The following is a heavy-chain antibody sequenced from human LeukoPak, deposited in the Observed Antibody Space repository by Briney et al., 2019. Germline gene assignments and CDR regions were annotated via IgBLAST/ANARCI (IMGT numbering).Heavy chain of an antibody. Sequence: SETLSLTCTVSGDSISSSSYYWGWVRQPPGKGLEWIGSIYYSERTYYNPSLKSRVTMSLDMSKNQFSLRLSSVTAADTAVYYCLCSGRSYNWGQGTLVTVSS. D-gene: IGHD3-10*02. V-gene: IGHV4-39*01. J-gene: IGHJ4*02. CDR1: GDSISSSSYY. CDR2: IYYSERT. CDR3: LCSGRSYN.